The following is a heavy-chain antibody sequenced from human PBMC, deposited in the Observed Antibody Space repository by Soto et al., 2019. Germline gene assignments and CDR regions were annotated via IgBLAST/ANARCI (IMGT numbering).Heavy chain of an antibody. CDR1: GFTFSGYW. CDR2: IKQDGSEQ. J-gene: IGHJ6*02. CDR3: AREAV. V-gene: IGHV3-7*05. Sequence: EVQLVESGGGLVQPGGSLRLSCAASGFTFSGYWMSWVRQAPGKGLEWVANIKQDGSEQFYVHSVKGRFTISRDNAKNSLYLQRNSLIAEDTAVYYCAREAVWGQGTTVTVSS.